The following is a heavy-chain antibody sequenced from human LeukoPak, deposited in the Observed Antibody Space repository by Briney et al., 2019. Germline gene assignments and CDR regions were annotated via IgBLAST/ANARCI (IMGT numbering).Heavy chain of an antibody. CDR3: ARLISADWYFDL. V-gene: IGHV3-13*01. CDR2: IGTAGDT. J-gene: IGHJ2*01. CDR1: GFTFSTYT. D-gene: IGHD2-2*01. Sequence: GGSLRLSCAASGFTFSTYTMYWVRQATGKGLEWVSAIGTAGDTYYPGSVKGRFTISRENAKNSLYLQMNSLRAGDTAVYYCARLISADWYFDLWGRGTLVTVSS.